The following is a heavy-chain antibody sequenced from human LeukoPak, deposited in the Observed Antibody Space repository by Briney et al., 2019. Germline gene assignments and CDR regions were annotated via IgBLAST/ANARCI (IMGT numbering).Heavy chain of an antibody. V-gene: IGHV1-2*02. CDR3: ARDAGVDGNFDY. CDR2: IHSNSGGT. CDR1: GYTFTGYY. J-gene: IGHJ4*02. Sequence: ASVTVSFKASGYTFTGYYMHWVRQAPGQGLEWMGWIHSNSGGTNYAQKFRGRVTMTSDTSISTAYVELSRLRSDGTAVYYFARDAGVDGNFDYWGQGTLVTVSS. D-gene: IGHD2-8*01.